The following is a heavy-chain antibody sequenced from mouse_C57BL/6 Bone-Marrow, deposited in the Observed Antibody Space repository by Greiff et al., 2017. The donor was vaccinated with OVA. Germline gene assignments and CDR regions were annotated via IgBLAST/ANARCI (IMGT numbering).Heavy chain of an antibody. CDR3: ARLHYYGSSSFAY. Sequence: QVQLQQSGAELARPGASVKLSCKASGYTFTSYGISWVKQSTGQGLEWIGEIYPRSGNTYYNEKFKGKATLTAEKSSSTAYMELRSLTSEDSAVYFCARLHYYGSSSFAYWGQGTLVTVSA. J-gene: IGHJ3*01. CDR1: GYTFTSYG. V-gene: IGHV1-81*01. CDR2: IYPRSGNT. D-gene: IGHD1-1*01.